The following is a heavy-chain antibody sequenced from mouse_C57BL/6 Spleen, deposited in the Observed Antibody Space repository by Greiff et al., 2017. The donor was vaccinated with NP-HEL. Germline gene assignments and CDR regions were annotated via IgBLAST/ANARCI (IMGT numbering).Heavy chain of an antibody. CDR3: APYYDYDKGYFDV. CDR2: IYPRSGNT. Sequence: QVQLQQSGAELARPGASVKLSCKASGYTFTSYGISWVKQRTGQGLEWIGEIYPRSGNTYYNEKFKGKATLTADKSSSTAYMELRSLTSEDSAVYFCAPYYDYDKGYFDVWGTGTTVTVSS. D-gene: IGHD2-4*01. CDR1: GYTFTSYG. V-gene: IGHV1-81*01. J-gene: IGHJ1*03.